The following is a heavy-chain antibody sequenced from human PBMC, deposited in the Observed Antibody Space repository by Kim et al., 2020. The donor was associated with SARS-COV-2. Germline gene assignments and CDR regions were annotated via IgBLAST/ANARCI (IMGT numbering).Heavy chain of an antibody. Sequence: SETLSLTCAVYGGSFSGYYWSWIRQPPGKGLEWIGEINHSGSTNYNPSLKSRVTISVDTSKNQFSLKLSSVTAADTAVYYCARVISRGGSSWYKGAMDVWGQGTTVTVSS. J-gene: IGHJ6*02. D-gene: IGHD6-13*01. CDR1: GGSFSGYY. CDR2: INHSGST. V-gene: IGHV4-34*01. CDR3: ARVISRGGSSWYKGAMDV.